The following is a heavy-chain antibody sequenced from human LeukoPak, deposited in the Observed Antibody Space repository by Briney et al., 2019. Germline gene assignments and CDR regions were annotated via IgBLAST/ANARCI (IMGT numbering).Heavy chain of an antibody. CDR1: GFGFSTYG. CDR2: IWYDGSNK. Sequence: GGSLRLSCAASGFGFSTYGMHWVRQAPGKGLEWVAVIWYDGSNKNYADSVKGRFTISRDNSKNTLYLQMNSLRAEDTAVYYCAKDGLDSMRELHFDYWGQGTLVTVSS. V-gene: IGHV3-33*06. J-gene: IGHJ4*02. CDR3: AKDGLDSMRELHFDY. D-gene: IGHD1-26*01.